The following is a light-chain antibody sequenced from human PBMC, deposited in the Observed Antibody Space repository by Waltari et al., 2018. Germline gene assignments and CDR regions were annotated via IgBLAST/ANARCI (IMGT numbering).Light chain of an antibody. J-gene: IGKJ4*01. CDR3: QQYDISPLT. CDR1: QTIRTTY. Sequence: EIVLTQSPGTLSLSPGEGATLSCRTSQTIRTTYLAWYQQTPGQAPTLLIYGTFTRATGIPYRFTGSGSGTHFSLTISSLEPEDFATYYCQQYDISPLTFGGGTKVEIK. V-gene: IGKV3-20*01. CDR2: GTF.